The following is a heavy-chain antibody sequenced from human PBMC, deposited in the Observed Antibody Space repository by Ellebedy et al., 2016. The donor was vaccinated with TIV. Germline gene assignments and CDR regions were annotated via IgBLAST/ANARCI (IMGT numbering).Heavy chain of an antibody. D-gene: IGHD2-15*01. CDR1: GFTVSSNY. J-gene: IGHJ4*01. V-gene: IGHV3-53*01. CDR3: ARARRFCNGDKCYSLEFDY. Sequence: GESLKISCAASGFTVSSNYLNWVRPAPGKGLEWVSVLYAGGNTYSADSVRGRFTISRDNSRNTLYLQMNSLRVEDTAVYYGARARRFCNGDKCYSLEFDYWGHGTLVTVSS. CDR2: LYAGGNT.